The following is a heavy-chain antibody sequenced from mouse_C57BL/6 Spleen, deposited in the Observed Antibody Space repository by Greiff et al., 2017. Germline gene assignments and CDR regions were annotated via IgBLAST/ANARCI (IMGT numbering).Heavy chain of an antibody. D-gene: IGHD1-1*01. CDR3: ARQDSYGSSYGAMDY. CDR2: IDPSDSYT. Sequence: VQLQQPGAELVMPGASVKLSCKASGYTFTSYWMHWVKQRPGQGLEWIGEIDPSDSYTNYNQKFKGKSTLTVDKSSSTAYMQLSSLTSEDSAVYYCARQDSYGSSYGAMDYWGQGTSVTVSS. V-gene: IGHV1-69*01. J-gene: IGHJ4*01. CDR1: GYTFTSYW.